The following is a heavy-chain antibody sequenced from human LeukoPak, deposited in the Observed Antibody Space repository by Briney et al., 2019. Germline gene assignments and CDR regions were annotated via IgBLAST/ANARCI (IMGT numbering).Heavy chain of an antibody. D-gene: IGHD1-26*01. CDR1: GYTFTGYY. CDR3: ASALGQRTYSYEYFQY. V-gene: IGHV1-46*01. J-gene: IGHJ1*01. CDR2: IRLRGGNT. Sequence: ASVKVSCKASGYTFTGYYMSWVREAPGQGVEWVAKIRLRGGNTNDAQTFKGRVAMTSDSFTSTIYVEMVSLRSEDTAVYYCASALGQRTYSYEYFQYWGQGTLVTVSS.